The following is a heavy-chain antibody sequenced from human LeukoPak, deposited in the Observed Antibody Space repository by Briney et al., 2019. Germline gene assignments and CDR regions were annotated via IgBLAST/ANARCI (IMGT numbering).Heavy chain of an antibody. V-gene: IGHV1-18*01. CDR3: ARGRLVGAAGVRY. CDR2: ISAYNGNT. J-gene: IGHJ4*02. D-gene: IGHD1-26*01. CDR1: GDTFTSYG. Sequence: SEKVSCKASGDTFTSYGISWVRQAPGQGLEWMGWISAYNGNTNYAQKLQGRVTMTTDTSTSTAYMELRCLRSDDTAVYYCARGRLVGAAGVRYWDQGTLVTVSS.